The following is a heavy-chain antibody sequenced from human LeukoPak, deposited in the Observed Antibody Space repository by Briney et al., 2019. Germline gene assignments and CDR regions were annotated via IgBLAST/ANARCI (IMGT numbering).Heavy chain of an antibody. CDR2: ISPVSSYT. D-gene: IGHD2-8*01. J-gene: IGHJ6*02. V-gene: IGHV3-21*01. CDR1: GFSFNSYT. CDR3: VRDVSRRMGMDV. Sequence: PGGSLRLSCLGSGFSFNSYTMNWVREAPGKGLEWVSTISPVSSYTWYAESVKGRFTISRDNPKNTLYLQMNSLRAEDTAVYYCVRDVSRRMGMDVWGQGTTVTVSS.